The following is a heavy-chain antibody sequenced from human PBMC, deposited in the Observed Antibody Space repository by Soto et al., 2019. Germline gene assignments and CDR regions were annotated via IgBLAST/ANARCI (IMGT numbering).Heavy chain of an antibody. D-gene: IGHD2-15*01. Sequence: GGSLRLSCVGSGFTFSSHGMNWVRQAPGKGLEWVTVLSADGSHINYADDVKGRFTVSRDNSKNALYLQMNSLRAEDTAVYYCARSCSGSNSCYIIDYWGQGTLVTVSS. J-gene: IGHJ4*02. CDR2: LSADGSHI. CDR3: ARSCSGSNSCYIIDY. V-gene: IGHV3-30*03. CDR1: GFTFSSHG.